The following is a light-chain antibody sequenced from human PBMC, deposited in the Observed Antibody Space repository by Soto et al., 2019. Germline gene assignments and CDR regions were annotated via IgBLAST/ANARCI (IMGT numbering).Light chain of an antibody. Sequence: EIVLTQSPATLSLSPGERATLSCRASQGVSTFLAWYQQKPGQAPRLLIYDASNRATGIPARFSGSGSGTDFTLTISSLEPEDFAVYYCQERSKWYTFGQGTKVDIK. CDR2: DAS. J-gene: IGKJ2*01. CDR1: QGVSTF. V-gene: IGKV3-11*01. CDR3: QERSKWYT.